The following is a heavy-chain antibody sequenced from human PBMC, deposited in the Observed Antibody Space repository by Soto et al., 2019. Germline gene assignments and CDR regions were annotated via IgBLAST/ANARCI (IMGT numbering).Heavy chain of an antibody. CDR2: ISAYNGNT. CDR1: GYTFTSYG. J-gene: IGHJ6*02. D-gene: IGHD2-8*01. Sequence: ASVKVSCKASGYTFTSYGISWVRQAPGQGLEWMGWISAYNGNTNYAQNLQGRVSMTTDTSTSTAYMELGGLTFDDTAVYYCARDIESVTAKHFFYYYAMDVWGQGTTVTVSS. V-gene: IGHV1-18*04. CDR3: ARDIESVTAKHFFYYYAMDV.